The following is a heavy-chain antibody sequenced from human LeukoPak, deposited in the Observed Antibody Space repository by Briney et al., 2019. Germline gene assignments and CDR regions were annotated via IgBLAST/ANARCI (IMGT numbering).Heavy chain of an antibody. CDR3: AKTYGSTYYYYMDV. V-gene: IGHV3-23*01. CDR2: ISGSGRTT. D-gene: IGHD3-10*01. J-gene: IGHJ6*03. CDR1: GFTFNSYS. Sequence: GGSLRLSCITSGFTFNSYSLNWVRQAPGQGLEWVSLISGSGRTTYYADSVKGRFTISRDNSKNTLYLQMNSLRAEDTAVYYCAKTYGSTYYYYMDVWDKGTTVTISS.